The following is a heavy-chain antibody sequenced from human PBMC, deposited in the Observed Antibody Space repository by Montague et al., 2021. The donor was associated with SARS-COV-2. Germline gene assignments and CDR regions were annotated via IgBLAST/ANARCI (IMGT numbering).Heavy chain of an antibody. CDR1: SDSFSSSDW. Sequence: SETLSLTCTVSSDSFSSSDWWSWVRQPPGKGLDWIGEISHGGTTNYKSSLKSRVTMSIDKSKNQFSLKLTTVTAADTAVYYCAREAKAVSGRLDSWVQGTPVTVSS. V-gene: IGHV4-4*02. CDR2: ISHGGTT. D-gene: IGHD6-19*01. J-gene: IGHJ4*02. CDR3: AREAKAVSGRLDS.